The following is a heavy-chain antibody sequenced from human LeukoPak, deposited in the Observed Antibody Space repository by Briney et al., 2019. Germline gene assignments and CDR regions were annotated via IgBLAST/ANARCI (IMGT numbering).Heavy chain of an antibody. CDR1: GFTFSSYA. J-gene: IGHJ5*02. V-gene: IGHV3-23*01. CDR2: ISGSGGST. D-gene: IGHD1-7*01. Sequence: GGSLRLSCAASGFTFSSYAMSWVRQAPGKGLEWVSAISGSGGSTYYADSVKGRCTISRDNSKNTLYLQMNSLRAEDTAVYYCAKMGAGTTSRWFDPWGQGTLVTVSS. CDR3: AKMGAGTTSRWFDP.